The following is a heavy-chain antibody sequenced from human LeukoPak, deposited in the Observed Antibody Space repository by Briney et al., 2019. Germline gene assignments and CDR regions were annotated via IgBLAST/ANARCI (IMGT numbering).Heavy chain of an antibody. CDR1: GFTFSSYA. V-gene: IGHV3-23*01. D-gene: IGHD2-15*01. Sequence: GGSLRLSCAASGFTFSSYAMSWVRQAPGKGLEWISAISGSGGSTYYAGSVKGRFTISRDNSKNTLYLQMHSLRAEDTAVYYCAKDLDALGSFPTSLSNYWGQGTLVTVSS. CDR3: AKDLDALGSFPTSLSNY. CDR2: ISGSGGST. J-gene: IGHJ4*02.